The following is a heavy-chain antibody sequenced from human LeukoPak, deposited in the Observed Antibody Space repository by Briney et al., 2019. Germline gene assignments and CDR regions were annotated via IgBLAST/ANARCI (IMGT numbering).Heavy chain of an antibody. J-gene: IGHJ4*02. CDR2: IKQDGSEK. V-gene: IGHV3-7*01. CDR3: ARAKYRYVIYFDY. CDR1: GFTFSSYW. Sequence: GGSLRLSCAASGFTFSSYWMSWVRQAPGKGLEWVANIKQDGSEKYYVDSVKGRFTISRDNAKNSLYLQMNSLRAEDTAVYYCARAKYRYVIYFDYWCQGTLVTVSS. D-gene: IGHD5-18*01.